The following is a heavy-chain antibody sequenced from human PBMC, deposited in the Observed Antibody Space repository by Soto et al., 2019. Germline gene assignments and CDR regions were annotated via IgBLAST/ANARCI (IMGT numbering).Heavy chain of an antibody. J-gene: IGHJ3*02. D-gene: IGHD3-10*01. CDR1: GFTFSSYA. CDR3: AKGIVRGPQIWFGELWGAFDI. V-gene: IGHV3-23*01. CDR2: ISGSGGST. Sequence: TGGSLRLSCAASGFTFSSYAMSWVRQAPGKGLEWVSAISGSGGSTYYADSVKGRFTISRDNSKNTLYLQMNSLRAEDTAVYYCAKGIVRGPQIWFGELWGAFDIWGQGTMVTVSS.